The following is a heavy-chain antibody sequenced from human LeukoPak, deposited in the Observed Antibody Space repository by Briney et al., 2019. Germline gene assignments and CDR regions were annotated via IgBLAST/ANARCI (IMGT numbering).Heavy chain of an antibody. Sequence: PGGSLRLSCVASGFPFSSYGMHWVRQAPGKGLEWVAVIWSVGGAEYYADSVKGRFTISRDNSKNTLSLQMNSLRDDDTAVYYCTRDPRLREFESWGQGTLVTVSS. CDR2: IWSVGGAE. J-gene: IGHJ1*01. CDR1: GFPFSSYG. D-gene: IGHD2-21*02. V-gene: IGHV3-33*01. CDR3: TRDPRLREFES.